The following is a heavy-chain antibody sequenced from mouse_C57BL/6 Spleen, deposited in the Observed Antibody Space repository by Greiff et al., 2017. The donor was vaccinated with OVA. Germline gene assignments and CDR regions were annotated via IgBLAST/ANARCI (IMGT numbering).Heavy chain of an antibody. D-gene: IGHD1-1*01. CDR1: GYAFTNYL. CDR3: ARDITTVVAKGYAMDY. Sequence: VQLQQSGAELVRPGTSVKVSCKASGYAFTNYLIEWVKQRPGQGLEWIGVINPGSGGTNYNEKFKGKATLTADKSSSNAYMQLSSLTSGDSAVYFCARDITTVVAKGYAMDYWGQGTSVTVSS. J-gene: IGHJ4*01. CDR2: INPGSGGT. V-gene: IGHV1-54*01.